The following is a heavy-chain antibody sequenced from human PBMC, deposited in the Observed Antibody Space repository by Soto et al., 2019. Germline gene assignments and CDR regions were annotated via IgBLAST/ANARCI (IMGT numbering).Heavy chain of an antibody. CDR2: ISYDGSNK. CDR1: GFTFSSYG. V-gene: IGHV3-30*18. CDR3: AKDGLIQWFGESNGAY. Sequence: QVQLVESGGGVVQPGRSPRLSCAASGFTFSSYGMHWVRQAPGKGLEWVAVISYDGSNKYYADSVKGRFTISRDNSKNTLYLQMNSLRAEDTAVYYCAKDGLIQWFGESNGAYWGQGTLVTVSS. D-gene: IGHD3-10*01. J-gene: IGHJ4*02.